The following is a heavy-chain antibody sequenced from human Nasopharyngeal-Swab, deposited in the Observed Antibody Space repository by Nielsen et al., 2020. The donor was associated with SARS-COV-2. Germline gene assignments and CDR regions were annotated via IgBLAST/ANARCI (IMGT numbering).Heavy chain of an antibody. CDR2: ISEDGSIT. CDR3: ASQLGHPDS. J-gene: IGHJ4*02. Sequence: LTLACSVAAFTSSSRWMHWVRQAPGKGLVWVSRISEDGSITTYADSVKGRFTISRDNAKNTLFLQMHSLRADDTAIYYCASQLGHPDSWGQGTLVTVSS. CDR1: AFTSSSRW. V-gene: IGHV3-74*01. D-gene: IGHD2-2*01.